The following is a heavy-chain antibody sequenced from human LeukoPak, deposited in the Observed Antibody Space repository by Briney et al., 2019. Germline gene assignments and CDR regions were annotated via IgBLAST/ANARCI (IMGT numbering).Heavy chain of an antibody. D-gene: IGHD3-9*01. CDR1: GGSFSGYY. Sequence: KPSETLSLTCAVYGGSFSGYYWSWIRQPPGKGLEWIGEINHSGSTNYNPSLKSRVTISVDTSKNQFSLKLSSVTAADTAVYYCARVAPYDILTGYYGGLYYFDYWGQGTLVTVSS. V-gene: IGHV4-34*01. CDR2: INHSGST. J-gene: IGHJ4*02. CDR3: ARVAPYDILTGYYGGLYYFDY.